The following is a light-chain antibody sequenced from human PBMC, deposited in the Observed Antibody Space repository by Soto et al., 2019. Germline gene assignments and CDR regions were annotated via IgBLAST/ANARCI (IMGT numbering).Light chain of an antibody. V-gene: IGKV3-20*01. CDR1: PSVTNF. CDR3: HHYET. Sequence: EIVLTQSPATLSLSPGERATLSCRASPSVTNFLAWYQQKPGQAPRLLMYGAPIRAAGVPDRFSGSGSGTEFTLTISRLEPEDFTVYYCHHYETFGQGTKVDIK. J-gene: IGKJ1*01. CDR2: GAP.